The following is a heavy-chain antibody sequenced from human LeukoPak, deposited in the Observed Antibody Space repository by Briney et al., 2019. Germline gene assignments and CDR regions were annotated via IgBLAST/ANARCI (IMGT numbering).Heavy chain of an antibody. Sequence: HPGGSLRLSCTASGFTFSTYAMHWVRQAPGKGLEWVAVISYDGSNKYYADSVKGRFTISRDNSKNTLYLQMNSLRAEDTAVYYCAKDKYDSSGYPDYWGQGTLVTVSS. V-gene: IGHV3-30*04. CDR2: ISYDGSNK. CDR3: AKDKYDSSGYPDY. J-gene: IGHJ4*02. D-gene: IGHD3-22*01. CDR1: GFTFSTYA.